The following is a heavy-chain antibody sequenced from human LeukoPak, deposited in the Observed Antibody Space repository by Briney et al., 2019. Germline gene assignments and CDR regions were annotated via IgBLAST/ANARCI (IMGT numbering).Heavy chain of an antibody. CDR1: GGSISSYY. CDR3: ARWGASGSPERSFYYFDY. Sequence: SETLSLTCTVSGGSISSYYWSWIRQPPGKGPEWIGYIYYSGSTNYSPSLKSRVTISVDTSKNQFSLKLSSVTAADTAVYYCARWGASGSPERSFYYFDYWGQGTLVTVSS. V-gene: IGHV4-59*08. J-gene: IGHJ4*02. D-gene: IGHD3-10*01. CDR2: IYYSGST.